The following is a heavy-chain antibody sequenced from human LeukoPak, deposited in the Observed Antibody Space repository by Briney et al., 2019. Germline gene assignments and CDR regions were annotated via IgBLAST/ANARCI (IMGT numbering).Heavy chain of an antibody. CDR1: GFTFSSYA. CDR3: AKVSKGGSTRWFDP. V-gene: IGHV3-23*01. D-gene: IGHD2/OR15-2a*01. Sequence: GGSLRLSCAASGFTFSSYAMSWVRQAPGKGLEGVSVISGSGGGASYADSVKGRFTISRDNSKNTLYLQMNSLRAEDTAVYYCAKVSKGGSTRWFDPWGQGTLVTVSS. CDR2: ISGSGGGA. J-gene: IGHJ5*02.